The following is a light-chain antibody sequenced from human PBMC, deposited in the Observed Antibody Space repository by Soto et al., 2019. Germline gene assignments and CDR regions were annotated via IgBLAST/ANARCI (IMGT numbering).Light chain of an antibody. V-gene: IGLV2-14*01. CDR2: DVS. J-gene: IGLJ1*01. CDR3: SSYTSSSTLV. CDR1: SSDVGDYNY. Sequence: QSVLAQPAYVSGSPGQSITISCTGTSSDVGDYNYVSWYQQHPGKAPKVMIYDVSNRPSGVSNRFSGSKSGNTASLTISGLQAEDEADYYCSSYTSSSTLVFGTGTKVTVL.